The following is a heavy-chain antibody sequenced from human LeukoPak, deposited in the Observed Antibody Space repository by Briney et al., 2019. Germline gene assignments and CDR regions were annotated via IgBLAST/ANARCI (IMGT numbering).Heavy chain of an antibody. CDR3: ARQVGRKWGNDY. Sequence: SETLSLTCAVSGYSISSGYYWGWIRQPPGKGLEWIGSIYHSGSTYYNPSLKSRVTISVDTSKNQFSLKLSSVTAADTAVYYCARQVGRKWGNDYWGLGTLVTVSS. V-gene: IGHV4-38-2*01. CDR2: IYHSGST. J-gene: IGHJ4*02. CDR1: GYSISSGYY. D-gene: IGHD1-26*01.